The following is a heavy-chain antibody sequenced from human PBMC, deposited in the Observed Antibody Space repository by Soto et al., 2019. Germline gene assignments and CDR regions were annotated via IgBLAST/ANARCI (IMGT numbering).Heavy chain of an antibody. J-gene: IGHJ4*02. CDR1: GFTFSSYA. CDR2: ISGSGGST. Sequence: GGSLRLSCAASGFTFSSYAMSWVRQAPGKGLEWVSAISGSGGSTYYADSVKGRFTISRDNAKNTLYLQMNSLRAEDTAVYYCAKERSVSSGWPNFDYWGQGTLVTVSS. CDR3: AKERSVSSGWPNFDY. V-gene: IGHV3-23*01. D-gene: IGHD6-19*01.